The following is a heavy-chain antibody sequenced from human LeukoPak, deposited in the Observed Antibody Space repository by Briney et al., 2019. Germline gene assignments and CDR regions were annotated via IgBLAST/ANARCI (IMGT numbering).Heavy chain of an antibody. V-gene: IGHV2-5*02. CDR1: GFSLSTSGVG. D-gene: IGHD3-10*01. CDR3: ARRLGFVGSGRLPAHPQYFDY. Sequence: SGPTLVKPTQTLTLTCTFSGFSLSTSGVGVGWIRQPPGKALEWLALIYWDDDKRYSPSLKSRLTITKDTSKNQVVLTITNMDPWDNAPNYSARRLGFVGSGRLPAHPQYFDYWGQGTPGTVSS. J-gene: IGHJ4*02. CDR2: IYWDDDK.